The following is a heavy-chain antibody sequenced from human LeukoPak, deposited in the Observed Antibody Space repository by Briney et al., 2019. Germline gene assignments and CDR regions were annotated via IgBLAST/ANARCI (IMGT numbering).Heavy chain of an antibody. CDR3: AREYDSSGYYYRDTSFDY. V-gene: IGHV3-21*01. D-gene: IGHD3-22*01. CDR2: ISSSSSYI. J-gene: IGHJ4*02. Sequence: AGGSLRLSCAASGFTFSSYSMNWVRQAPGKGLEWVSSISSSSSYIYYADSVKGRFTISRDNAKNSLYLQMNSLRAEDTAVYYCAREYDSSGYYYRDTSFDYWGQGTLVTVSS. CDR1: GFTFSSYS.